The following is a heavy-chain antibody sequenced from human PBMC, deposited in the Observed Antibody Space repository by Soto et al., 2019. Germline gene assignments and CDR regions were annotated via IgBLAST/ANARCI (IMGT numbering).Heavy chain of an antibody. CDR1: GFTFSSYS. J-gene: IGHJ5*02. D-gene: IGHD4-17*01. Sequence: EVQLVESGGGLVQPGGSLRLSCAASGFTFSSYSMNWVRQAPGKGLEWVSYISSSSSTIYYADSVKGRFTISRDNAKNSLYLQMNSLRAEDTAVYYCAREADYVNWFYPWGQGTLVTVSA. CDR2: ISSSSSTI. CDR3: AREADYVNWFYP. V-gene: IGHV3-48*01.